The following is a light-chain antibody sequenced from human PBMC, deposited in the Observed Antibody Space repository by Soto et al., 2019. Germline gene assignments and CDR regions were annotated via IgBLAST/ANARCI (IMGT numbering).Light chain of an antibody. CDR3: QQDNNWPPYT. V-gene: IGKV3D-15*01. J-gene: IGKJ2*01. CDR1: QTVSSN. Sequence: EIVMTQSPATLSVSPGERATLSCSASQTVSSNLAWYQQKPGQPPRLLIYGASTRATGIPARFSGSGSGTEFTLTISSLQSEDFAVYYCQQDNNWPPYTFGQGTKLEIK. CDR2: GAS.